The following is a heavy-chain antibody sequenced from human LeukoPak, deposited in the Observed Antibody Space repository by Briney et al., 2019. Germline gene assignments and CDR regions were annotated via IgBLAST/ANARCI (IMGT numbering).Heavy chain of an antibody. D-gene: IGHD2-15*01. Sequence: ASVKVSCKASGYTFTGYYMHWVRQAPGQGLEWMGWINPNSGGTNYAQKFQGRVTMTRDTSISTAYMELSRLRSDDTAVYYCARDNNRSYCSGGSCYFYYYYMDVWGKGTTVTISS. CDR2: INPNSGGT. J-gene: IGHJ6*03. CDR1: GYTFTGYY. V-gene: IGHV1-2*02. CDR3: ARDNNRSYCSGGSCYFYYYYMDV.